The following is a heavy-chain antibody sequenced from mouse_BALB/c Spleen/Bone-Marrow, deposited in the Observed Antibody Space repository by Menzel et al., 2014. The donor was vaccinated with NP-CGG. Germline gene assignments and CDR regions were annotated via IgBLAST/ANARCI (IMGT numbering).Heavy chain of an antibody. Sequence: VQLQQSGPGLVKPSRSLSLTCSVTGYSITSGDYWNWIRQFPGNTLEWMGYISYDGSINYNPSLKNRISITRDTSKNQFFLKLISVTTEDTVTYYCARYDYEGKIDYWGQGTTLTVSS. CDR3: ARYDYEGKIDY. CDR2: ISYDGSI. D-gene: IGHD2-4*01. J-gene: IGHJ2*01. CDR1: GYSITSGDY. V-gene: IGHV3-6*02.